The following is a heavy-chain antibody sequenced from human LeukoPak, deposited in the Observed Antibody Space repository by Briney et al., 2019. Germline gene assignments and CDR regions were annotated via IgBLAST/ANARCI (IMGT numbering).Heavy chain of an antibody. V-gene: IGHV3-48*02. Sequence: GGSLRLSCAASGFTFSSYSMNWVRQAPGKGLEWVSYINSSSSTIYYADSVKGRFTISRDNAKNSLYLQMNSLRDEDTAVYYCARVGDSSGWYGGFDWGQGTLVTVSS. CDR2: INSSSSTI. J-gene: IGHJ4*02. D-gene: IGHD6-19*01. CDR3: ARVGDSSGWYGGFD. CDR1: GFTFSSYS.